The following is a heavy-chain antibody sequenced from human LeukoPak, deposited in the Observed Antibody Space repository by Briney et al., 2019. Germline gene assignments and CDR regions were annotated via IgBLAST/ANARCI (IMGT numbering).Heavy chain of an antibody. D-gene: IGHD3-10*01. Sequence: GGSLRLSCAASGFTFSKYAMSWVRQAPGKGLVWVSRINSDGSSTSYADSVKGRFTISRDNAMNTLYLQMNSLRAEDTAVYYCAMVRGYYYHGLDVWGQGTTVTVSS. CDR3: AMVRGYYYHGLDV. CDR2: INSDGSST. J-gene: IGHJ6*02. V-gene: IGHV3-74*01. CDR1: GFTFSKYA.